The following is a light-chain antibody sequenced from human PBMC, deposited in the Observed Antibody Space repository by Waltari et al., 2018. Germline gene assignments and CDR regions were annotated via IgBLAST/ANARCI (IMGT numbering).Light chain of an antibody. Sequence: DIQMTQSPSSLSASVGDKVTITCRASQTVSDWLAWYQQKPGKPPKLLIYRASNLETGVPSRFGGSGSGTDFTLTITSLQPEDVATYFCQQHDTSPWTFGQGTKVEVK. J-gene: IGKJ1*01. CDR2: RAS. CDR3: QQHDTSPWT. CDR1: QTVSDW. V-gene: IGKV1-33*01.